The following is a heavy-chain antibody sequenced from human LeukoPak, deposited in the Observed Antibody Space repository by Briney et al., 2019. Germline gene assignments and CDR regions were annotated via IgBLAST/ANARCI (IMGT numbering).Heavy chain of an antibody. CDR3: ARHPFGEWWDFYFDY. D-gene: IGHD2-15*01. V-gene: IGHV5-51*01. CDR1: GYSFTSYW. J-gene: IGHJ4*02. Sequence: GESLKISCKGSGYSFTSYWIGWVRQMPGKGLEWMGIIYPGDSDTRYSPSFQGQVTISADKSISTAYLQWSSLKASDTAMYYCARHPFGEWWDFYFDYWGQGTLVTVSS. CDR2: IYPGDSDT.